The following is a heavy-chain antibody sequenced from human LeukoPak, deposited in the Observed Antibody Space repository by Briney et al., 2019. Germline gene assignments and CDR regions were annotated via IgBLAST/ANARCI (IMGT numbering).Heavy chain of an antibody. CDR1: GGSLCSDK. CDR3: ARDGPMGWFDP. CDR2: IYTSGST. V-gene: IGHV4-4*07. J-gene: IGHJ5*02. D-gene: IGHD1-26*01. Sequence: PSETLSLTCTVSGGSLCSDKWSWIWEPARRGLEWIGRIYTSGSTNYNPSLKSRVTMSVDTSKNQFSLKLSSVTAADTAVYYCARDGPMGWFDPWGQGTLVTVSS.